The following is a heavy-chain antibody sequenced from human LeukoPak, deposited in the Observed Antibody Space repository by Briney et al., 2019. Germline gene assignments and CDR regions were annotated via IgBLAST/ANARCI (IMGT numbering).Heavy chain of an antibody. CDR1: GGSISSYY. J-gene: IGHJ6*02. V-gene: IGHV4-59*01. Sequence: SETLSLTCTVSGGSISSYYWSWIRQPPGKGLEWIGHIYYSGSTNYNPSLKSRVTISVDTSKNQFSLKLSSVTAADTAVYYCARDYWSGYYYGSGSFYYGMDVWGQGTTVTVSS. CDR3: ARDYWSGYYYGSGSFYYGMDV. CDR2: IYYSGST. D-gene: IGHD3-10*01.